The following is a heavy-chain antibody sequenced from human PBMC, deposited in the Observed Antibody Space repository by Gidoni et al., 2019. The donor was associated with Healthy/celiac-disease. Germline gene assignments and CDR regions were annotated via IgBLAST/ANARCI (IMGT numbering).Heavy chain of an antibody. J-gene: IGHJ6*02. CDR2: ISSSSSTI. CDR1: GFTFSSYS. Sequence: EVQLVESGGGLVQPGGSLRLSCAASGFTFSSYSMTCVRQVPGKGLEWVSYISSSSSTIYYADSVKGRFTISRDNAKNSLYLQMNSLRAEDTAVYYCARDNGDGFYGDPQADYYYYYGMDVWGQGTTVTVSS. D-gene: IGHD4-17*01. CDR3: ARDNGDGFYGDPQADYYYYYGMDV. V-gene: IGHV3-48*04.